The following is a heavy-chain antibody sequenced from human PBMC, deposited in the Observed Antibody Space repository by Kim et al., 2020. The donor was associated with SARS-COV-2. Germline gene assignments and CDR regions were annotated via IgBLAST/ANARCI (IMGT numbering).Heavy chain of an antibody. CDR1: GDSINDYY. V-gene: IGHV4-59*01. Sequence: SETLSLTCTVFGDSINDYYWSWIRQSPGKGLEWIGYVFYLGSTNYNPSLRSRVTISVDTSKNQFSLRLTSVTAADTAVYYCAGSSSSWNNWFEPWGQGTLVTVSS. J-gene: IGHJ5*01. CDR2: VFYLGST. D-gene: IGHD6-13*01. CDR3: AGSSSSWNNWFEP.